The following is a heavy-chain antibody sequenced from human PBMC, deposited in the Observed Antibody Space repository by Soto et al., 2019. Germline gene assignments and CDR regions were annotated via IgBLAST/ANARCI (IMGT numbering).Heavy chain of an antibody. J-gene: IGHJ3*01. Sequence: GASVKVSCKASGYTFINYGIIRVRQAPGQGLEWMGWITDYNGSTKYARKFQDRVTMTTDTSTSTAYMELRSLRSDDTAVYFCARDDFGDLWRSPDVWGQGTMVTVSS. D-gene: IGHD4-17*01. V-gene: IGHV1-18*04. CDR2: ITDYNGST. CDR1: GYTFINYG. CDR3: ARDDFGDLWRSPDV.